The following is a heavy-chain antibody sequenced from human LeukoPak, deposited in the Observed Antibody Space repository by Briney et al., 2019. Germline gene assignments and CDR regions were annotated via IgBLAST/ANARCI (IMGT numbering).Heavy chain of an antibody. D-gene: IGHD6-19*01. J-gene: IGHJ4*02. CDR2: INHSGST. CDR1: GGSFSGYY. Sequence: SETLSLTCAVYGGSFSGYYWSWIRQPPGKGLEWIGEINHSGSTNYNPSLKSRVTISVDTSKNQFSLKLSSVTAADTAVYYCARGLYSSGGDSFDYWGQGTLVTDSS. CDR3: ARGLYSSGGDSFDY. V-gene: IGHV4-34*01.